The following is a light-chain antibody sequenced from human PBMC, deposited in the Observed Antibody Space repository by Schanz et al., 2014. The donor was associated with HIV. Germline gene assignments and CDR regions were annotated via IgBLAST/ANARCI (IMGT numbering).Light chain of an antibody. V-gene: IGLV1-51*01. Sequence: QSVLTQPPSVSAAPGQRVTISCSGSASNIGHNYVSWFQQFPGTTPKLLIYDNYKRPSEIPDRFSGSKSGTSATLGITGLQTGDEADYYCGAWDSSLSVLLFGGGTKLTVL. CDR3: GAWDSSLSVLL. J-gene: IGLJ2*01. CDR2: DNY. CDR1: ASNIGHNY.